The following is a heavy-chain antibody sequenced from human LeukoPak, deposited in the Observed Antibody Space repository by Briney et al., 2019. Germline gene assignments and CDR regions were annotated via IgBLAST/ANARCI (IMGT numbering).Heavy chain of an antibody. J-gene: IGHJ6*02. Sequence: QPGGSLRLSCAASGFTFSSYSMNWVRQAPGKGLEWVSYISSSSSTIYYADSVKGRFTISRDNAKNSLYLQMNSLRAEDTAVYYCARDAYGSGSYYNIQFYYYYGMDVWGQGTTVTVSS. CDR3: ARDAYGSGSYYNIQFYYYYGMDV. CDR1: GFTFSSYS. V-gene: IGHV3-48*04. D-gene: IGHD3-10*01. CDR2: ISSSSSTI.